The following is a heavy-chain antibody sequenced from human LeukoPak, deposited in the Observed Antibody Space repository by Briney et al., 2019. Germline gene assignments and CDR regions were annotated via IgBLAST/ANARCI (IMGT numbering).Heavy chain of an antibody. CDR2: IYYSGST. D-gene: IGHD1-26*01. J-gene: IGHJ4*02. CDR3: ARGVGATTN. CDR1: GVSISSSSYY. V-gene: IGHV4-39*07. Sequence: SETLSLTCTVSGVSISSSSYYWGWIRQPPGKGLEWIGTIYYSGSTNYNPSLKSRVTISVDTSKNQFSLKLSSVTAADTAVYYCARGVGATTNWGQGTLVTVSS.